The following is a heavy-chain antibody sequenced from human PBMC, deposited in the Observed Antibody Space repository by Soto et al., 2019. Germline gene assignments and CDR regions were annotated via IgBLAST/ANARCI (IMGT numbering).Heavy chain of an antibody. D-gene: IGHD3-16*01. J-gene: IGHJ4*02. CDR2: IYFNGNT. CDR3: ASVTFGGIVLAH. V-gene: IGHV4-59*01. Sequence: PSETLSLTCTVSAASFIKYYCTWIRQPPGKGLEWIGYIYFNGNTKYNPSLEGRLTISIDTSKKEFSLKLTSVTAADAAVYYCASVTFGGIVLAHWGQGTLVTVSS. CDR1: AASFIKYY.